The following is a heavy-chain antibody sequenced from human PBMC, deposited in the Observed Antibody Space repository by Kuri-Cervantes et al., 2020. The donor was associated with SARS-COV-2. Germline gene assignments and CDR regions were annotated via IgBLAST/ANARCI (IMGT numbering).Heavy chain of an antibody. J-gene: IGHJ5*02. D-gene: IGHD3-3*01. CDR2: INPNSCGT. Sequence: ASVKVSCKASGYTFTGYYMHWVRQAPGQGLEWMGWINPNSCGTNYAQKLQGRVTMTTDTSTSTAYMELRSLRSDDTAVYYCARASSYTITIFGVAPFDPWGQGTLVTVSS. CDR3: ARASSYTITIFGVAPFDP. CDR1: GYTFTGYY. V-gene: IGHV1-2*02.